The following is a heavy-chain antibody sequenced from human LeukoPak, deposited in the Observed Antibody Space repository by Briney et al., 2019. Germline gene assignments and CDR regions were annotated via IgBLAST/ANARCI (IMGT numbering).Heavy chain of an antibody. Sequence: SETLSLTCAVSGGSMSTSTYYWGWIRQPPGKGLEWIGNIYYSGSTDSVTTYYNPSLKSRVTISVDTSKNQFSLKLSSVTAADTAVYYCARHLTVGYYDSSGPRNDAFDIWGQGTMVTVSS. D-gene: IGHD3-22*01. V-gene: IGHV4-39*01. CDR1: GGSMSTSTYY. CDR3: ARHLTVGYYDSSGPRNDAFDI. CDR2: IYYSGST. J-gene: IGHJ3*02.